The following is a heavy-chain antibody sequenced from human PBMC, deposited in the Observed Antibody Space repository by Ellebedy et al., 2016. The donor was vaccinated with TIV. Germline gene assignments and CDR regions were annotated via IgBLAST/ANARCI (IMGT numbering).Heavy chain of an antibody. CDR3: ARAPYYGSGSHYDS. J-gene: IGHJ4*02. Sequence: GSLRLSXTVSGGSISSSHYYWGWIRQPPGKGLEWIGSIYYSGSTYYNPSLKSRVIISVDTSKNQFSLKLSSVTAADTAVYYCARAPYYGSGSHYDSWGQGTLVTVSS. CDR1: GGSISSSHYY. CDR2: IYYSGST. V-gene: IGHV4-39*07. D-gene: IGHD3-10*01.